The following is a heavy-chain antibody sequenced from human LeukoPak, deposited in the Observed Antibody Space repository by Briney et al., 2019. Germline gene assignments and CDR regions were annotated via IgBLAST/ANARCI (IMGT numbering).Heavy chain of an antibody. Sequence: SQTLSLTCAISGDSVSSNSAAWNWIRQSPSRGLEWLGRTYYRSKGYNDYAVSVKSRININPDPSKNQFSLQLNSVTPEDTAVYYCARVLGTGTTDLVGFGYWGQGTLVTVSS. CDR1: GDSVSSNSAA. CDR3: ARVLGTGTTDLVGFGY. D-gene: IGHD1-7*01. J-gene: IGHJ4*02. CDR2: TYYRSKGYN. V-gene: IGHV6-1*01.